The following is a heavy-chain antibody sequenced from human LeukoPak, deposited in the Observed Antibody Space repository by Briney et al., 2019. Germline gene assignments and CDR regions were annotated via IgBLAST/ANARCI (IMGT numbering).Heavy chain of an antibody. V-gene: IGHV3-48*01. D-gene: IGHD3-22*01. CDR1: GFTFSSYS. J-gene: IGHJ4*02. CDR3: AKEIHDSSGYYSYFDY. CDR2: ISSSGTTI. Sequence: GGSLRLSCAASGFTFSSYSMNWVRQAPGKGLEWVSYISSSGTTIYYADSVKGRFTISRDNSKNTLSLQMNSLRAEDTAVYYCAKEIHDSSGYYSYFDYWGQGTLVTVSS.